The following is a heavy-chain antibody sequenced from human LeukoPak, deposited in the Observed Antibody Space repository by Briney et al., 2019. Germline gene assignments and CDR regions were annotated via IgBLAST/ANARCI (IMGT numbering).Heavy chain of an antibody. CDR1: GFTSSSYW. CDR2: VNSDGSST. V-gene: IGHV3-74*01. CDR3: ARGPNQWLVPQEYFQH. Sequence: GGSLRLSCAASGFTSSSYWMHWVRQAPGKGLVWVSRVNSDGSSTSYADSVKGRFTISRDDAKNTLYLQMNSLRAEDTAVYYCARGPNQWLVPQEYFQHWGQGTLVTVSS. J-gene: IGHJ1*01. D-gene: IGHD6-19*01.